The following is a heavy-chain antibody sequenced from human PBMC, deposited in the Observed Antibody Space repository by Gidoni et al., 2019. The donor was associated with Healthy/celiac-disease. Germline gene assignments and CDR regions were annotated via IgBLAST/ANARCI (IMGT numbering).Heavy chain of an antibody. CDR2: VIPIFGTA. D-gene: IGHD6-6*01. J-gene: IGHJ5*02. CDR3: ARSSSIAARPYWFDP. CDR1: GGTFLSSA. V-gene: IGHV1-69*01. Sequence: QVQLVQSGAEVKKPGSSVKVSCKPSGGTFLSSAISWVRQAPGQGLEWMGGVIPIFGTANYAQKFQGRVTITADESTSTAYMELSSLRSEDTAVYYCARSSSIAARPYWFDPWGQGTLVTVSS.